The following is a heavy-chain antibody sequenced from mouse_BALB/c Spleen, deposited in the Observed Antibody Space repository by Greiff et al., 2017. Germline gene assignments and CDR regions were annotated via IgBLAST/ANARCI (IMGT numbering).Heavy chain of an antibody. Sequence: EVKLMESGPSLVKPSQTLSLTCSVTGDSITSGYWNWIRKFPGNKLEYMGYISYSGSTYYNPSLKSRISITRDTSKNQYYLQLNSVTTEDTATYYCANYYGSSYGGFFFAYWGQGTLVTVSA. V-gene: IGHV3-8*02. CDR2: ISYSGST. D-gene: IGHD1-1*01. CDR3: ANYYGSSYGGFFFAY. CDR1: GDSITSGY. J-gene: IGHJ3*01.